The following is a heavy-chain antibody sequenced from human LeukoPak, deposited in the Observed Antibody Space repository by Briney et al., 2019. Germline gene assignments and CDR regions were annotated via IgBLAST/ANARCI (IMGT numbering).Heavy chain of an antibody. D-gene: IGHD6-13*01. V-gene: IGHV4-59*12. CDR2: IYYSGST. CDR3: AKDGAAGTFNWFDP. Sequence: SETLSLTCTVSGGSISSYYWSWIRQPPGKGLEWIGYIYYSGSTNYNPSLKSRVTISVDTSKNQFSLKLSSVTAADTAVYYCAKDGAAGTFNWFDPWGQGTLVTVSS. J-gene: IGHJ5*02. CDR1: GGSISSYY.